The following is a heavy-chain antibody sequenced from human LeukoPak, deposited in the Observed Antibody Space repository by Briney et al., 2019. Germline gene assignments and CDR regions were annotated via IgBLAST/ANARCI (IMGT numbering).Heavy chain of an antibody. D-gene: IGHD1-7*01. V-gene: IGHV1-46*01. CDR1: GYTFTSYY. CDR2: INPSGGST. CDR3: ARDPTGITGTTVEYYFDY. Sequence: ASVKVSCKASGYTFTSYYMHWVRQAPGQGLEWMGIINPSGGSTSYAQKFQGRVTMTRDTSTSTVYMELSSLRSEDTAVYYCARDPTGITGTTVEYYFDYWGQGTLVTVSS. J-gene: IGHJ4*02.